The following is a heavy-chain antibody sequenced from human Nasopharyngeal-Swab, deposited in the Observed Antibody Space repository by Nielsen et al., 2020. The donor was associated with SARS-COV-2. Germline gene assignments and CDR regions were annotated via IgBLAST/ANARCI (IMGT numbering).Heavy chain of an antibody. CDR1: GFTFSSYD. V-gene: IGHV3-13*05. D-gene: IGHD6-6*01. J-gene: IGHJ2*01. CDR3: AKGIAARRSWYFDL. Sequence: GESLKISCAASGFTFSSYDMHWVRQATGKGLEWVSAIGTAGDPYYPGSVKGRFTISRDNSKNTLYLQMNSLRAEDTAVYYCAKGIAARRSWYFDLWGRGTLVTVSS. CDR2: IGTAGDP.